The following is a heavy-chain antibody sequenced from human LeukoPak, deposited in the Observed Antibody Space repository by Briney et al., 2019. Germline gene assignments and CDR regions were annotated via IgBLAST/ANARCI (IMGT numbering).Heavy chain of an antibody. CDR2: IKLDGSEK. D-gene: IGHD3-3*01. Sequence: GGSLRLSCAASGFTFSTYWMNWVRQAPGKGLEWVARIKLDGSEKYYVDSVKGRFTISRDNAKNSLYLQMNSLRAEDTAVYYCARTFFGVVPSHFDYWGQGTLVTVSS. V-gene: IGHV3-7*01. J-gene: IGHJ4*02. CDR3: ARTFFGVVPSHFDY. CDR1: GFTFSTYW.